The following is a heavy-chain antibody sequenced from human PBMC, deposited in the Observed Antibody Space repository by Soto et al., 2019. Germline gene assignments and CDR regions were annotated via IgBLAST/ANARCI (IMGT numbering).Heavy chain of an antibody. V-gene: IGHV2-70*01. CDR1: GFSLSTSGMS. CDR2: LDWDDDE. Sequence: SGPTLVNPTQTLTLTCTFSGFSLSTSGMSVSWIRQPPGKALEWLAHLDWDDDERYRTSLNTRLTISKDTSKNQVVLTMTNMEPVDIATYYCPRIRSTRGYSYGWHYGMEVWAQGTTVSVCS. J-gene: IGHJ6*02. CDR3: PRIRSTRGYSYGWHYGMEV. D-gene: IGHD5-18*01.